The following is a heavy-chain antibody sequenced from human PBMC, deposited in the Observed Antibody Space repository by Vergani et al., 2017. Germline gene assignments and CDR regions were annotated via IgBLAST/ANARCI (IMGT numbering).Heavy chain of an antibody. CDR3: ARELSYYYGSGSDDYNPYYYEGMDV. J-gene: IGHJ6*02. CDR1: GGSINTGAYY. D-gene: IGHD3-10*01. V-gene: IGHV4-61*02. CDR2: VYTSGMT. Sequence: QVQLQESGPRLVRPSQTLSLTCTVSGGSINTGAYYWSWIRQPAGKGLEWIGRVYTSGMTNYNPSLKSRVTILVDRSKSQLSLKLTSVTAGDTAVCFCARELSYYYGSGSDDYNPYYYEGMDVWGQGILVTVSS.